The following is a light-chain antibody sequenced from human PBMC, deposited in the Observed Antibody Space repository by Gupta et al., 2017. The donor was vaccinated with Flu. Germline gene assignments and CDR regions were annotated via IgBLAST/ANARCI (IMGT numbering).Light chain of an antibody. V-gene: IGLV2-11*01. CDR3: CSYAGSYTLV. J-gene: IGLJ2*01. CDR2: DVS. Sequence: QSALTQPRSVSGSPGQSVTISCTGTSSDVGGYNYVSWHQKHPGKAPKVMIYDVSQRPSGVPDRFSGSKSGNTASLTISGLQAEDEADYYCCSYAGSYTLVFGGGTKLAVL. CDR1: SSDVGGYNY.